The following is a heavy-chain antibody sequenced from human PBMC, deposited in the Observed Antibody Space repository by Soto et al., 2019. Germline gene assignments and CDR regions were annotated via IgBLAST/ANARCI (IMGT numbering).Heavy chain of an antibody. Sequence: ASVKVSCKASGYTFTSYYIHWVRQAPGQGLERMGVINPSGGSTSYAQNFQGRVTMTRDTSTSTVYMELSSLRSEDTAVYYCVRESTPTRWFDPWGQGTLVTVSS. CDR2: INPSGGST. D-gene: IGHD2-2*01. J-gene: IGHJ5*02. CDR1: GYTFTSYY. CDR3: VRESTPTRWFDP. V-gene: IGHV1-46*03.